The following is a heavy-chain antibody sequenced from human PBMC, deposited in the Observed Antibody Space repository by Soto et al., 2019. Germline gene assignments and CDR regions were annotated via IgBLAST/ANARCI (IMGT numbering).Heavy chain of an antibody. V-gene: IGHV3-7*03. Sequence: GGSLRLSCAASGFSFNRFWMNWVRQAPGKGQEWVATIKGDGSEKQYVDAVKGRFTVSRDNAKNLVYLQMDSLRAEDTALYYCARERAPRLSDHWGQGTPVTVSS. D-gene: IGHD6-6*01. CDR2: IKGDGSEK. J-gene: IGHJ4*02. CDR1: GFSFNRFW. CDR3: ARERAPRLSDH.